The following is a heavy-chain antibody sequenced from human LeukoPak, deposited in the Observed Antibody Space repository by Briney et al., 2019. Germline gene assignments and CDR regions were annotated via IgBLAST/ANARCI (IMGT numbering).Heavy chain of an antibody. CDR2: ISSTSSIT. D-gene: IGHD1-7*01. CDR1: GFSFSIYT. Sequence: GGSLRLSCAASGFSFSIYTMNWVRQAPGKGLEWVSYISSTSSITYYADSVQGRFTISRDNAENSLYLQMNSLRAEDTAVYYCARGDNWNYGIDYRGQGTLVTVSS. V-gene: IGHV3-48*01. J-gene: IGHJ4*02. CDR3: ARGDNWNYGIDY.